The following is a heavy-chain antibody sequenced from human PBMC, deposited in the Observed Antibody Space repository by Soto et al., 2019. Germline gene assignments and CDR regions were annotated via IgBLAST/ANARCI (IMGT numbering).Heavy chain of an antibody. D-gene: IGHD6-13*01. CDR3: AKDIAAAGHYGMDG. CDR2: ISYDGSNK. CDR1: GFTVSSHY. J-gene: IGHJ6*02. V-gene: IGHV3-30*18. Sequence: GGSLRLSCAPSGFTVSSHYMSWVRQAPGKGLEWVAVISYDGSNKYYADSVKGRFTISRDNSKNTLYLQMNSLRAEDTAVYYCAKDIAAAGHYGMDGWGQGTTGT.